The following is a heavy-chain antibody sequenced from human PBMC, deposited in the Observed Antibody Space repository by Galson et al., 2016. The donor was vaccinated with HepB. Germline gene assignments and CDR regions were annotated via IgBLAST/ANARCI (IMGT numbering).Heavy chain of an antibody. D-gene: IGHD3-3*01. J-gene: IGHJ2*01. CDR2: ISGSGGRT. CDR3: AKRRGEEMTIFGVEHTKGNLWYFEL. Sequence: SLRLSCAASGLTFSNYAMNWVRQAPGKGLEWVSGISGSGGRTFYADSVKGRFTISRDNSKNTLYLQMNSLRAEDMALYNCAKRRGEEMTIFGVEHTKGNLWYFELWGRGTLVIVSS. CDR1: GLTFSNYA. V-gene: IGHV3-23*01.